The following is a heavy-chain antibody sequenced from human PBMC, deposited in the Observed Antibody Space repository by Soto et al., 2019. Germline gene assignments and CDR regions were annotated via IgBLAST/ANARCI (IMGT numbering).Heavy chain of an antibody. CDR1: GYTFTRYD. D-gene: IGHD6-13*01. V-gene: IGHV1-8*01. CDR3: SRVYSSSWRAALDL. J-gene: IGHJ3*01. Sequence: ASVKVSCKASGYTFTRYDINWVRQATGQGLEWMGWMNPNSGNTGYAQKFQGRVTMTRNTSISTAYMELRSVRSEAPAVYYCSRVYSSSWRAALDLWGQGTIVTVAS. CDR2: MNPNSGNT.